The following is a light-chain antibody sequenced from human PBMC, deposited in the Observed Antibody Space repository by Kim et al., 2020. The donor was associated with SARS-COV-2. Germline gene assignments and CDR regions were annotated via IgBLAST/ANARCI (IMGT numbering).Light chain of an antibody. J-gene: IGKJ1*01. Sequence: EIVLTQSPGTLSLSPGDRATLSCRASQSVYSNYLAWYLQKPGQAPRLLIYGASSRATGIPDRFSGSGSGTDFTLTINSLQPDDFAVYYCQQYGSSWTFGKGTKVDIK. CDR2: GAS. CDR3: QQYGSSWT. V-gene: IGKV3-20*01. CDR1: QSVYSNY.